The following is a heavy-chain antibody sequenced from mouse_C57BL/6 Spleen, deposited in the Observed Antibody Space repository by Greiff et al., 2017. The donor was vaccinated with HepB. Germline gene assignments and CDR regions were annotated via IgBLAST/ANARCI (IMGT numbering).Heavy chain of an antibody. J-gene: IGHJ2*01. CDR2: ISYDGSN. Sequence: EVKLMESGPGLVKPSQSLSLTCSVTGYSITSGYYWNWIRQFPGNKLEWMGYISYDGSNNYNPSLKNRISITRDTSKNQFFLKLNSVTTEDTATYYCARLEDYFDYWGQGTTLTVSS. V-gene: IGHV3-6*01. CDR3: ARLEDYFDY. CDR1: GYSITSGYY.